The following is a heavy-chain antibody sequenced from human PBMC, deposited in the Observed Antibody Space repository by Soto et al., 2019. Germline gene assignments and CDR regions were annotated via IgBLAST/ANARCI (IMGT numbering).Heavy chain of an antibody. V-gene: IGHV1-2*02. D-gene: IGHD3-9*01. CDR3: ARDNHYDILTGYYYRDMDV. CDR1: GYTFTGYY. J-gene: IGHJ6*02. CDR2: INPNSGGT. Sequence: ASVKVSCKASGYTFTGYYMHWVRQAPGQGLEWMGWINPNSGGTNYAQKFQGRVTMTRDTSISTTYMELRRLRSDDTAVYYCARDNHYDILTGYYYRDMDVWGHESTVTVSS.